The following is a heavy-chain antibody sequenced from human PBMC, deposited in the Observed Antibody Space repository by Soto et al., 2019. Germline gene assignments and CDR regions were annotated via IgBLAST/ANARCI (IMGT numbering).Heavy chain of an antibody. V-gene: IGHV4-59*01. D-gene: IGHD1-26*01. CDR3: ESMEARWWFDP. CDR1: VFSIISYD. J-gene: IGHJ5*02. Sequence: WGTLCLTCTFSVFSIISYDWSWILQPPGKGLEWIGYIYYSGSTNYNASLKSRVTISVDTSNNQFSLKLSSVTATDTAVYYCESMEARWWFDPWGQGTLVTVSS. CDR2: IYYSGST.